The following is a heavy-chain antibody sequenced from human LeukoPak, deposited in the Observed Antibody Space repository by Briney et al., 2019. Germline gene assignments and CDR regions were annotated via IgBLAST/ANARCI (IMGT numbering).Heavy chain of an antibody. Sequence: SENLPLTCAVYGGSFSGYYWSWIRQPPGKGLEWIGEINHSGSTNYNPSLKSRVTISVDTSKNQFSLKLSSVTAADTAVYYCARGLTDAVAALPFDYWGQGTLVTVSS. CDR2: INHSGST. CDR3: ARGLTDAVAALPFDY. V-gene: IGHV4-34*01. CDR1: GGSFSGYY. D-gene: IGHD6-19*01. J-gene: IGHJ4*02.